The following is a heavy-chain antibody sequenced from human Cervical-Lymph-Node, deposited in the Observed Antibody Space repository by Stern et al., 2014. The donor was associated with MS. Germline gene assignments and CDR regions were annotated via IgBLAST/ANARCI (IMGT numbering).Heavy chain of an antibody. CDR1: GFTFSSYG. V-gene: IGHV3-30*03. J-gene: IGHJ6*02. Sequence: QVQLVESGGGVVQPGRSLRLSCAASGFTFSSYGMHWVRQAPGKGLEWVTLISYDGSNEYYADSVKGRFTISRDNSKNTVYLQMNSLRPEDTAVYYCARPRRPHFFRGNHHYYGMDVWGQGTRVSVSS. D-gene: IGHD3-3*02. CDR3: ARPRRPHFFRGNHHYYGMDV. CDR2: ISYDGSNE.